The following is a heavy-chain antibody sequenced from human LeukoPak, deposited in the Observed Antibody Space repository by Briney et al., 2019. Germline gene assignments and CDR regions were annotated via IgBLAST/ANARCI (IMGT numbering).Heavy chain of an antibody. CDR1: GYSISSGYY. V-gene: IGHV4-38-2*02. D-gene: IGHD2-2*02. J-gene: IGHJ3*02. CDR2: IYHSGST. Sequence: SETLSLTCTVSGYSISSGYYWGWIRQPPGKGLEWIGSIYHSGSTYYNPSLKSRVTISVDTSKNQFSLKLSSVTAADTAVYYCARGPRIVVVPAAIGAFDIWGQGTMVTVSS. CDR3: ARGPRIVVVPAAIGAFDI.